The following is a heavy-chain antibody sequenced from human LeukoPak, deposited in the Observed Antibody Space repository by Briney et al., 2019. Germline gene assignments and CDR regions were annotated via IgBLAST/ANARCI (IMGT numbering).Heavy chain of an antibody. CDR2: ISGSGGST. V-gene: IGHV3-23*01. CDR1: GFTFSSYA. Sequence: GGSLRLSCAASGFTFSSYAMSWVHQAPGKGLEWVSAISGSGGSTYYADSVKGRFTISRDNSKNTLYLQMNSLRAEDTAVYYCAKDIGTTVVTHYFDYWGQGTLVTVSS. J-gene: IGHJ4*02. D-gene: IGHD4-23*01. CDR3: AKDIGTTVVTHYFDY.